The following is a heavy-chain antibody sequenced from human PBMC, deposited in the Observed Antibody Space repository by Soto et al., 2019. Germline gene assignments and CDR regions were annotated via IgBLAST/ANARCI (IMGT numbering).Heavy chain of an antibody. CDR3: ARDRGSTWQFDY. CDR2: INAGNGNT. J-gene: IGHJ4*02. CDR1: GYTFTSYA. Sequence: GASVKVSCKASGYTFTSYAMHWVRQAPGQRLEWMGWINAGNGNTKYSQKFQGRVTITRDTSASTAYMELSSLRSEDTAVYYCARDRGSTWQFDYWGQGPLVTVSS. V-gene: IGHV1-3*01.